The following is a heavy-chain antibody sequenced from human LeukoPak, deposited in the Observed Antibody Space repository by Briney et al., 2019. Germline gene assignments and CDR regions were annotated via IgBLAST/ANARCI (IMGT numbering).Heavy chain of an antibody. V-gene: IGHV3-11*01. CDR2: ISSSGSTI. Sequence: GGSLRLSCAASGFTFSDYYMSWIRQAPGKGLEWFSYISSSGSTIYYADSVKGRFTISRDNAKNSLYLQMNSLRAEDTAVYYCARANGYSYWPPLSYYYYGMDVWGQGTTVTVSS. J-gene: IGHJ6*02. D-gene: IGHD5-18*01. CDR1: GFTFSDYY. CDR3: ARANGYSYWPPLSYYYYGMDV.